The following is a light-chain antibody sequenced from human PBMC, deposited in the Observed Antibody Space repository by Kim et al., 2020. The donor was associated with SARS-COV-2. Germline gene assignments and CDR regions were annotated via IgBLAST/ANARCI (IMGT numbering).Light chain of an antibody. V-gene: IGLV6-57*03. CDR2: EDN. Sequence: GETVTLSCTRSSGGLARNYVQWYQQRPGSAPTTVIYEDNQRPSGVPDRFSGSIDSSSNSASLTISGLKTEDEADYYCQSYDSSNVVFGGGTQLTVL. CDR3: QSYDSSNVV. CDR1: SGGLARNY. J-gene: IGLJ2*01.